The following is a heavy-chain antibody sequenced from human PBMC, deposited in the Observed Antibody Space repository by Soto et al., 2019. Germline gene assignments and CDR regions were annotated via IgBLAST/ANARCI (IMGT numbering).Heavy chain of an antibody. CDR1: GGSISSSSYY. CDR2: IYYSGST. V-gene: IGHV4-39*02. D-gene: IGHD2-2*01. CDR3: GRVYCTTTSCFLNGVDI. J-gene: IGHJ6*02. Sequence: SETLSLTCTVSGGSISSSSYYWGWIRQPPGRGLEWIGSIYYSGSTYYNPSLKSRITISIDTAKNHLSLNLASVTATDTAMYFCGRVYCTTTSCFLNGVDIWGQGTTVTVSS.